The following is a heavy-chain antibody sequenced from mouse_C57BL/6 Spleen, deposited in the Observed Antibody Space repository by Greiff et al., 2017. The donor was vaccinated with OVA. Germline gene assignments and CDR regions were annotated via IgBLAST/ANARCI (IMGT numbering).Heavy chain of an antibody. CDR1: GYTFTSYW. D-gene: IGHD3-2*02. CDR2: IDPSDSYT. J-gene: IGHJ3*01. V-gene: IGHV1-69*01. Sequence: VQLQQPGAELVMPGASVKLSCKASGYTFTSYWMPWVKQRPGQGLEWIGEIDPSDSYTNYNHKFKGKSTLTVDKSSSTAYMQLSSLTSEDYAGDYCAGLDSSDFAYWGQGTLVTVSA. CDR3: AGLDSSDFAY.